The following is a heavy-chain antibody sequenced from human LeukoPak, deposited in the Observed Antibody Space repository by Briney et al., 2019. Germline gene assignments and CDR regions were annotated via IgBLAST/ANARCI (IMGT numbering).Heavy chain of an antibody. CDR2: ISYDGSNK. J-gene: IGHJ4*02. Sequence: PGRSLRLSCAASGFTFSSYGMHWVRQAPGKGLEWVAVISYDGSNKDYADSVKGRFTISRDNSKNTLYLQMNSLRAEDTAVYYCAANYYDSGSSPYWGQGTLVTVSS. V-gene: IGHV3-30*03. CDR3: AANYYDSGSSPY. D-gene: IGHD3-10*01. CDR1: GFTFSSYG.